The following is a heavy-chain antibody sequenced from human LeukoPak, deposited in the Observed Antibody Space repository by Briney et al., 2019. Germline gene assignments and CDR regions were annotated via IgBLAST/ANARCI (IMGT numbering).Heavy chain of an antibody. Sequence: ASVKVSCKASGYTFTSYDINWVRQATGQGLEWMGWMNPNSGNTGYAQKFQGRVTMTRNTSISTAYMELSSLRSEDTAVYYCARVRLDSSGWYYPPIDAFDIWGQGTMVTVSS. CDR1: GYTFTSYD. D-gene: IGHD6-19*01. J-gene: IGHJ3*02. CDR2: MNPNSGNT. V-gene: IGHV1-8*01. CDR3: ARVRLDSSGWYYPPIDAFDI.